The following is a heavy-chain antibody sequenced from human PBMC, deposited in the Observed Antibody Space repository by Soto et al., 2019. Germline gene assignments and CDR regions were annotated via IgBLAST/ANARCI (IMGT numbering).Heavy chain of an antibody. Sequence: SETLSLTCTVSGGSIGTHYWSWIRQPPGKGLEWIGYIYYRGNTDYNPSLQSRVTIPLDTPKNQFSLKLSSVTAADTAVYYCASNPGYYDILTGYTTYYFDYWGQGILVTVSS. CDR2: IYYRGNT. J-gene: IGHJ4*02. CDR1: GGSIGTHY. V-gene: IGHV4-59*08. CDR3: ASNPGYYDILTGYTTYYFDY. D-gene: IGHD3-9*01.